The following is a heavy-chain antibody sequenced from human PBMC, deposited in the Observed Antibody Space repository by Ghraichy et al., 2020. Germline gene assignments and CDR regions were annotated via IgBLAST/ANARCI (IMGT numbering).Heavy chain of an antibody. V-gene: IGHV4-34*01. D-gene: IGHD3-22*01. CDR3: ARVPYYYDSSEKNFPFDY. Sequence: SETLSLTCAVYGGSFSGYYWSWIRQLPGKGLEWIGEINHSGSTNYNPSLKSRVTISVDTSKNQFSLKLSSVTAADTAVYYCARVPYYYDSSEKNFPFDYWGQGTLVTVSS. J-gene: IGHJ4*02. CDR1: GGSFSGYY. CDR2: INHSGST.